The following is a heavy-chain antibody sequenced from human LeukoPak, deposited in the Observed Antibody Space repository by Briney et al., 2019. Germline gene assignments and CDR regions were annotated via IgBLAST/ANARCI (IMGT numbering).Heavy chain of an antibody. D-gene: IGHD2-21*02. V-gene: IGHV3-21*06. CDR2: ISRTSDYI. Sequence: GGSLRLSCAASGFTFSSYNMKWVRQAPGKGPEWVSSISRTSDYIYYADSVKGRFTISRDNAKNSLYLQMNSLRADDTAVYYCARGGAHCGGDCYYDYWGQGTLVTVSS. CDR1: GFTFSSYN. J-gene: IGHJ4*02. CDR3: ARGGAHCGGDCYYDY.